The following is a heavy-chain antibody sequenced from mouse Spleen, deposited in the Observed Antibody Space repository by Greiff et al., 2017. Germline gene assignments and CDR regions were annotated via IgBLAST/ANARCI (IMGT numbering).Heavy chain of an antibody. V-gene: IGHV1-42*01. D-gene: IGHD2-1*01. CDR1: GYSFTGYY. CDR2: INPSTGGT. Sequence: VQLQQSGPELVKPGASVKISCKASGYSFTGYYMNWVKQSPEKSLEWIGEINPSTGGTTYNQKFKAKATLTVDKSSSTAYMQLKSLTSEDSAVYYCARKDYGNYEYFDVWGAGTTVTVSS. J-gene: IGHJ1*01. CDR3: ARKDYGNYEYFDV.